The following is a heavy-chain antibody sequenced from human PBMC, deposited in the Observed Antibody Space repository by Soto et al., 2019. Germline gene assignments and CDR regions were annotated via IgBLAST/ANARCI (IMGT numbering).Heavy chain of an antibody. CDR3: ARDPSGWGLDC. D-gene: IGHD6-19*01. CDR1: GFTFSNYD. CDR2: IVKAGDT. J-gene: IGHJ4*02. V-gene: IGHV3-13*01. Sequence: EAQLVQSGGGLVQPGGSLRLSCAASGFTFSNYDMHWVRQAPGKGLEWLSAIVKAGDTHYPDSVRGRFTISRDNAKNSLYLQMNSLRTEDTAVYFCARDPSGWGLDCWGQGTLVTVSS.